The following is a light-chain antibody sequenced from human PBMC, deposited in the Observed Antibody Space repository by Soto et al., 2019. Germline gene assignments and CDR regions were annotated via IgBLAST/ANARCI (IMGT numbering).Light chain of an antibody. Sequence: DIQMTQSPSSLSASVGDRVTITCRASHDISNYLAWYQQKPGKIPKLLIYGASTLQSGVPSRFSGSGSGTDFTLTISGLQPEDIATYYCQKYNSVLRAFGQGTRLENK. CDR2: GAS. CDR3: QKYNSVLRA. V-gene: IGKV1-27*01. J-gene: IGKJ5*01. CDR1: HDISNY.